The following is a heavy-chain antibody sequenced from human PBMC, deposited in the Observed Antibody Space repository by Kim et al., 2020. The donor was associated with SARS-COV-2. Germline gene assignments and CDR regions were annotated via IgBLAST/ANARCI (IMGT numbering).Heavy chain of an antibody. CDR2: ISWNSGSI. J-gene: IGHJ4*02. D-gene: IGHD4-17*01. V-gene: IGHV3-9*01. Sequence: GGSLRLSCAASGFTFDDYAMHWVRRAPGKGLEWVSGISWNSGSIGYADSVKGRFTISRDNAKNSLYLQMNSLRAEDTALYYCAKDIRHDYGDFGADYWGQGTLVTVSS. CDR1: GFTFDDYA. CDR3: AKDIRHDYGDFGADY.